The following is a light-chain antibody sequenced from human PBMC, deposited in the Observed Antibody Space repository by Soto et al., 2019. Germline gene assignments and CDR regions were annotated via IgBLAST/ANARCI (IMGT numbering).Light chain of an antibody. Sequence: QSVLTQPASVSGSPGQSLAISCTGTSSDVGGFNYVSWYQQHPGKAPKFMIYDVSSRPSGVSDRFSGSKSGNTASLTISGVQDEDEADYYCASYTTSGTYVFGTGTKVTVL. V-gene: IGLV2-14*03. CDR1: SSDVGGFNY. CDR2: DVS. CDR3: ASYTTSGTYV. J-gene: IGLJ1*01.